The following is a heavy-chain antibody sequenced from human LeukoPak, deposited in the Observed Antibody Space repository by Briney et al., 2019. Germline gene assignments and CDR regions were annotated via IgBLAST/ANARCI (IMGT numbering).Heavy chain of an antibody. Sequence: ASVKGSCKASAYTFTSYGISWGRHAPGQGLEGRGSVSACNGNTNYAQKLQGRVTITTDTSTSTAYMEMRSLRSDDTAVYYGQGCVWRYVFWSGYYPNLFDPWGQGTLVTVSS. CDR3: QGCVWRYVFWSGYYPNLFDP. D-gene: IGHD3-3*01. CDR2: VSACNGNT. V-gene: IGHV1-18*01. J-gene: IGHJ5*02. CDR1: AYTFTSYG.